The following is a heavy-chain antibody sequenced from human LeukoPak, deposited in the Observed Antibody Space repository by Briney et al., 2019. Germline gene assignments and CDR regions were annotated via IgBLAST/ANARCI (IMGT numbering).Heavy chain of an antibody. V-gene: IGHV1-2*06. D-gene: IGHD1-1*01. CDR3: ARQNGTTNDY. CDR1: GYTFTGYY. Sequence: GASVKVSCKAPGYTFTGYYMHWVRQAPGQGLEWMGRINPNNGGTNYAQNFQGRFTMTRHTAISTAYMELSRLRSDDTAVYHCARQNGTTNDYWGQGTLVTVSS. CDR2: INPNNGGT. J-gene: IGHJ4*02.